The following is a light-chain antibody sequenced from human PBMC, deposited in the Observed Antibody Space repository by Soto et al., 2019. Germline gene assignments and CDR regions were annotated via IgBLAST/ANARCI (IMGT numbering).Light chain of an antibody. Sequence: EIVFTQSPATLSLSPGERATITCRASQSVSSYLAWYQQKPGQAPRLLLYDASNRATGIPARLSCSGSGSDINLTISRLEPEAYAFYYCQQHSNWTPSITFGQGTRLEIK. CDR1: QSVSSY. CDR3: QQHSNWTPSIT. CDR2: DAS. V-gene: IGKV3-11*01. J-gene: IGKJ5*01.